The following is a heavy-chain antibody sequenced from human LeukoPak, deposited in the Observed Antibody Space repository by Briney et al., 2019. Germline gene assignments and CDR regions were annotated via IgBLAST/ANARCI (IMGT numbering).Heavy chain of an antibody. V-gene: IGHV4-31*03. J-gene: IGHJ3*02. CDR1: GGSISSGGYY. CDR2: IYYSGCT. Sequence: SQTLSLTCTVSGGSISSGGYYWSWIRQHPGKGLEWIGYIYYSGCTYYNASLMSRVTISVDTSKNQFSLKLSSVTAADTAVYYCARDEQQLVHDAFDIWGQGTMVTVSS. D-gene: IGHD6-13*01. CDR3: ARDEQQLVHDAFDI.